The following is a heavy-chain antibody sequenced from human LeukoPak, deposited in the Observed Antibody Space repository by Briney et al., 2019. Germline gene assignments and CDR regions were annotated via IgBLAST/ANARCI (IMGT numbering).Heavy chain of an antibody. CDR1: GFTFNKYW. V-gene: IGHV3-74*01. CDR3: ATGNYYDSRGYYTFGH. Sequence: GGSLRLSCAASGFTFNKYWMHWVRQVPGKGLVWVSRINGDGTTTSYADSVKSGFTMSRDNAKNTLYLQMSGLRVEDTAVYYCATGNYYDSRGYYTFGHWGQGTLVTVSS. J-gene: IGHJ4*02. CDR2: INGDGTTT. D-gene: IGHD3-22*01.